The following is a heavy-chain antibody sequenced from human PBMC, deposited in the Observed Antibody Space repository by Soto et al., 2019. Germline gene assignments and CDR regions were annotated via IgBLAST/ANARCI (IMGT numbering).Heavy chain of an antibody. Sequence: ASVKVSCKASGYTFTSYGISWVRQAPGQGLEWMGWISAYNGNTNYAQKLQGRVTMTRDTSTSTVYMELSSLRSEDTAVYYCARENIVLVPAAIEVDFWDYWGQGTLVTVSS. CDR1: GYTFTSYG. CDR2: ISAYNGNT. CDR3: ARENIVLVPAAIEVDFWDY. V-gene: IGHV1-18*01. J-gene: IGHJ4*02. D-gene: IGHD2-2*01.